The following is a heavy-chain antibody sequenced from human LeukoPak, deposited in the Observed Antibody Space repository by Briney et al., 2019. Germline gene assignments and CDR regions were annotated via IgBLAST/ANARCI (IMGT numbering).Heavy chain of an antibody. Sequence: GESLRISCKGSGDTFATNWIGWVRQLPGKGLEWMGVIYPGDSRSRYHPSFQGQVPISADKSTSTAYLQWSSLQASDSGMYGGGGGGGGGGGGGGGGPGTLVTVS. CDR3: GGGGGGGGGGGG. V-gene: IGHV5-51*01. D-gene: IGHD3-16*01. J-gene: IGHJ4*02. CDR1: GDTFATNW. CDR2: IYPGDSRS.